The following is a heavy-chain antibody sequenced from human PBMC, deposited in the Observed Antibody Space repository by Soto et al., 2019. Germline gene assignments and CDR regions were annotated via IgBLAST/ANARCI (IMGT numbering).Heavy chain of an antibody. Sequence: SVKVSCKASGGTFSSYAISWVRQAPGQGLEWMGGIIPIFGTANYAQKFQGRVTITADESTSTAYMELSSLRSEDTAVYYCARMKSITIFGVVSADYYYYYGMDVWGQGTTVTVSS. CDR3: ARMKSITIFGVVSADYYYYYGMDV. D-gene: IGHD3-3*01. J-gene: IGHJ6*02. V-gene: IGHV1-69*13. CDR1: GGTFSSYA. CDR2: IIPIFGTA.